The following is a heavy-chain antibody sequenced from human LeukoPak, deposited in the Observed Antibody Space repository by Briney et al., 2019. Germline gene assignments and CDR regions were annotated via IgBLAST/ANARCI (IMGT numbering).Heavy chain of an antibody. V-gene: IGHV3-23*01. J-gene: IGHJ6*03. CDR2: IIDNGDTT. CDR1: GFNFNRYA. CDR3: AKLGGQEIYNYYVGV. D-gene: IGHD3-16*01. Sequence: PGGSLRLSCAASGFNFNRYAMSWVRQAPGKGLEWVSGIIDNGDTTYHANSVKGRFTISRDNSKNTLYPQMHSLRAEDTAVYYCAKLGGQEIYNYYVGVWGKGTTVAVSS.